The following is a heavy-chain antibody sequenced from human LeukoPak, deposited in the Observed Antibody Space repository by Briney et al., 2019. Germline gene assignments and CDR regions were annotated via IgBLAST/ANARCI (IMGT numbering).Heavy chain of an antibody. CDR1: GFTFSSYG. CDR3: AKDWIVAGIDGMDV. V-gene: IGHV3-30*18. J-gene: IGHJ6*02. D-gene: IGHD3-22*01. CDR2: ISYDGSNK. Sequence: PGRSLRLSCAASGFTFSSYGMHWVRQAPGKGLEWVAVISYDGSNKYYADSVKGRFTISRDNSKNTLYLQMNSLRAEGTAVYYCAKDWIVAGIDGMDVWGQGTTVTVSS.